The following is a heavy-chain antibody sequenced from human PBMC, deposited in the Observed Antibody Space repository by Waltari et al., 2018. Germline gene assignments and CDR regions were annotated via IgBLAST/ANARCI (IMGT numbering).Heavy chain of an antibody. CDR2: IGWNSGSI. Sequence: EVQLVESGGGLVQPGRSLRLSCAASGFTFDDYAMHWVRQAPGKGLEWVSGIGWNSGSIGYADSVKGRFTISRDNAKNSLYLQMNSLRAEDTALYYCAKRAYDSSGPLDYWGQGTLVTVSS. CDR3: AKRAYDSSGPLDY. J-gene: IGHJ4*02. D-gene: IGHD3-22*01. CDR1: GFTFDDYA. V-gene: IGHV3-9*01.